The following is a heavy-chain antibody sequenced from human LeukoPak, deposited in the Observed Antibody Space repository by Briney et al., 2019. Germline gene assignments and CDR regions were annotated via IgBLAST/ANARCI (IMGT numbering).Heavy chain of an antibody. V-gene: IGHV1-8*03. Sequence: ASVKVSCKASGYTFTSYDINWVRQATGQGLEWMGWMNPNSGNTGYAQKFQGRVTITRNTSISTAYMELSSLRSEDTAVYYCAREAGVVGAYRAFDIWGQGTMVTVSS. CDR2: MNPNSGNT. CDR1: GYTFTSYD. J-gene: IGHJ3*02. D-gene: IGHD1-26*01. CDR3: AREAGVVGAYRAFDI.